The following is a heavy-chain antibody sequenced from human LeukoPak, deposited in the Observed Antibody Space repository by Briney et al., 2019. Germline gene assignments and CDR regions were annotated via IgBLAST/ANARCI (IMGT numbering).Heavy chain of an antibody. CDR1: GFTFSRSW. Sequence: GGSLRLSCAASGFTFSRSWMIWVRQAPGKGLEWVANIKEDGSQKFYVDSVKGRFTISRDNARNSLYLQMSSLRAEDTAVYYCARGLGDCWGQGTLVTVSS. CDR2: IKEDGSQK. V-gene: IGHV3-7*04. J-gene: IGHJ4*02. CDR3: ARGLGDC.